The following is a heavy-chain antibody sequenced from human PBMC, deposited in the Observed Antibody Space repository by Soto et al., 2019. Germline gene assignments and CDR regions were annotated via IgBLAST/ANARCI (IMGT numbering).Heavy chain of an antibody. CDR3: ARGYCSGGSCYWSY. CDR1: GGSISSGGYY. CDR2: IYYSGST. D-gene: IGHD2-15*01. V-gene: IGHV4-31*03. J-gene: IGHJ4*02. Sequence: SETLSLTCTVSGGSISSGGYYWSWIRQHPGKGLEWIGYIYYSGSTYYNPSLKSRVTISVDTSKNQFSLKLSSVTAADTAVYYCARGYCSGGSCYWSYWGQGTLVTVSS.